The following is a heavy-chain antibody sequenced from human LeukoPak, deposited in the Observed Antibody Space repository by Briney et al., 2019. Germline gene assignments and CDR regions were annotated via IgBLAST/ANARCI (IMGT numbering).Heavy chain of an antibody. J-gene: IGHJ6*02. V-gene: IGHV4-59*08. D-gene: IGHD2-15*01. Sequence: SETLSLTCTVSGGSISSYYWSWIRQPPGKGLEWIGYIFYSGSTNYNPSLKSRVTISVDTSKKQFSLKLSSVTAADTAAYYCARRDMYYYGMDVWGQGTTVTVSS. CDR3: ARRDMYYYGMDV. CDR1: GGSISSYY. CDR2: IFYSGST.